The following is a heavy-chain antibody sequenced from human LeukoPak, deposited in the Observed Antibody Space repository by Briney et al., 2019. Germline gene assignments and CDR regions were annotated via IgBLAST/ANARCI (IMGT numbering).Heavy chain of an antibody. D-gene: IGHD6-13*01. J-gene: IGHJ3*02. V-gene: IGHV4-34*01. CDR1: GGSFSGYY. CDR2: INHSGSS. Sequence: SETLSLTCAVYGGSFSGYYWSWIRQPPGKGLEWIGEINHSGSSNYNPSLKSRVTISVDTSKNQFSLKLSSVTAADTAVYYCAREQRAFDIWGQGTMVTVSS. CDR3: AREQRAFDI.